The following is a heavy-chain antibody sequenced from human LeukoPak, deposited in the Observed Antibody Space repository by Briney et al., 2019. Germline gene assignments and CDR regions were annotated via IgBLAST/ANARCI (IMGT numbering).Heavy chain of an antibody. V-gene: IGHV4-4*09. D-gene: IGHD1-26*01. CDR1: GGSISSYY. CDR3: ARHERSYRWYFDY. CDR2: IYTSGST. J-gene: IGHJ4*02. Sequence: PSETLSLTCTVSGGSISSYYWSWIRQPPGKGLEWIGYIYTSGSTNYSPSLKSRVTISVDTSKNQFSLKLSSVTAADTAVYYCARHERSYRWYFDYWGQGTLVTVSS.